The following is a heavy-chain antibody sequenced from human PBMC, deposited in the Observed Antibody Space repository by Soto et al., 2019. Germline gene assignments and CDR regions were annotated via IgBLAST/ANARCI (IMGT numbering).Heavy chain of an antibody. CDR1: GYTFTGYY. V-gene: IGHV1-2*02. Sequence: ASVKVSCKASGYTFTGYYMHCVRQAPGQGLEWMGWINPNSGGTNYAQKFQGRVTMTRDTSISTAYMELSRLRSDDTAVYYCARDPQVGSSWYGGFYYGMDVWGQGTTVTVSS. CDR2: INPNSGGT. D-gene: IGHD6-13*01. CDR3: ARDPQVGSSWYGGFYYGMDV. J-gene: IGHJ6*02.